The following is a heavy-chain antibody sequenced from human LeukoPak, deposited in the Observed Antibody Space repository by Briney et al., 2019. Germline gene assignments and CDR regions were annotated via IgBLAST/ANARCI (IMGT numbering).Heavy chain of an antibody. CDR2: LYHSDSA. J-gene: IGHJ6*03. CDR3: ARQHDSYYYYYIDV. Sequence: PSETLSLTCAVSGYSISNNYYWAWIRQPPGRGLEWIGSLYHSDSAYYNTSLRSRVSMSMDTSKNQFSLTLSFVTAADTAVYYCARQHDSYYYYYIDVWGSGTTVTVSS. CDR1: GYSISNNYY. V-gene: IGHV4-38-2*01.